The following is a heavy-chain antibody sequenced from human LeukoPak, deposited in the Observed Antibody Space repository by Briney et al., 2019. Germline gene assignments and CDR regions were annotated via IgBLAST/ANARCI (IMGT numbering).Heavy chain of an antibody. D-gene: IGHD1-14*01. CDR1: AFPFSTYV. J-gene: IGHJ4*02. Sequence: GGSLRLSCEASAFPFSTYVMSGVGQAQGGGLEWISSISGDGARTYYTNSVKGRLTISRDNPKNTLFLQVNSLRVEDTAVYYCAKGGLTTPLHYWGQGTLVTVSS. CDR3: AKGGLTTPLHY. V-gene: IGHV3-23*01. CDR2: ISGDGART.